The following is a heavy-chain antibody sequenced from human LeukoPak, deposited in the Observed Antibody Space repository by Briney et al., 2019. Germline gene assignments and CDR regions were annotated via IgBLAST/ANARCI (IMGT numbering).Heavy chain of an antibody. CDR3: ARVPYSNGKWALGYCYMDV. CDR1: GFTFSSYW. D-gene: IGHD6-19*01. V-gene: IGHV3-7*01. Sequence: GGSLRLSCAASGFTFSSYWMTWVRQAPGKGLEWVANIKQDESEKYYVDSVRGRFIISRDNAKNSMYLQMNSLRAEDTAVYYCARVPYSNGKWALGYCYMDVWGKGTTVTVSS. CDR2: IKQDESEK. J-gene: IGHJ6*03.